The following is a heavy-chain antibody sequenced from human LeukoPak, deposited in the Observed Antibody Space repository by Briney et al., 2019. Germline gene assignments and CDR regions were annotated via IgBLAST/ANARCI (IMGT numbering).Heavy chain of an antibody. J-gene: IGHJ4*02. CDR3: ARVPRGIAGG. CDR2: IYYSGST. CDR1: CGSISSYY. Sequence: SETLSLTCSVCCGSISSYYWSWIRQPPGKGLEWIGYIYYSGSTNYNPSLKSRVTISVDTSKNQFSLKLSSVTAADTAVYYCARVPRGIAGGWGQRTLVTLSS. D-gene: IGHD6-13*01. V-gene: IGHV4-59*01.